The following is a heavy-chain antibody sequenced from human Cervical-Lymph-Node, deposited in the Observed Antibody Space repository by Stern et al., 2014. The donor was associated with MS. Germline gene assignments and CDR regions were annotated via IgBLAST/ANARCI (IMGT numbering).Heavy chain of an antibody. Sequence: EVQLVQSGAEVRKPGDTVNISCKVSGYTFIDYYLHWVRQAPGKGLEWMGIVDPKEGATKYGEKFQGRFTITAGKSNKTAYMYLSGLRSEDTAVYYCAARNFGPWGQGTLVSVSS. J-gene: IGHJ5*02. CDR1: GYTFIDYY. CDR3: AARNFGP. D-gene: IGHD3-10*01. V-gene: IGHV1-69-2*01. CDR2: VDPKEGAT.